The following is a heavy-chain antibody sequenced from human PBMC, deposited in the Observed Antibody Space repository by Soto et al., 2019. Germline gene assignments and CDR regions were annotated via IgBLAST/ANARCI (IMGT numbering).Heavy chain of an antibody. J-gene: IGHJ4*02. V-gene: IGHV4-31*03. CDR3: AGGYRQSGYSSSWVFDY. D-gene: IGHD6-13*01. CDR1: GGSINSGGYY. CDR2: MYYSGST. Sequence: QVQLRESGPGLVKPSQTLSLTCTVSGGSINSGGYYWNWNRQHPGKGLEWIGYMYYSGSTYYNPFLRSRVIISADTSENHFSLKLSSVTAADTAVYFCAGGYRQSGYSSSWVFDYWGQGTLVNVSS.